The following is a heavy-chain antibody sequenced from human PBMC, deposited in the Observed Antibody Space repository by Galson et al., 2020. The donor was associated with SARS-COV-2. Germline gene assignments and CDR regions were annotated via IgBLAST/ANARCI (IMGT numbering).Heavy chain of an antibody. CDR1: GFTFSSYA. V-gene: IGHV3-30-3*01. Sequence: TGGSLRLSCAASGFTFSSYAMHWVRQAPGKGLEWVAVISYDGSNKYYADSVKGRFTISRDNSKNTLYLQMNSLRAEDTAVYYCARPYSGSYSIYFDYWGQGTLVTVSS. CDR3: ARPYSGSYSIYFDY. D-gene: IGHD1-26*01. CDR2: ISYDGSNK. J-gene: IGHJ4*02.